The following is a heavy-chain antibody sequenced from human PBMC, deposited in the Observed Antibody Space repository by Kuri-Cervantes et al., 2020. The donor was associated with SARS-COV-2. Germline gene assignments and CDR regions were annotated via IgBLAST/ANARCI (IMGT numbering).Heavy chain of an antibody. CDR1: GFIFSDSY. CDR2: ISSSSSYS. Sequence: GGSLRLSCAASGFIFSDSYMSWVRQAPGKGLEWVSYISSSSSYSYYADSVKGRFTISRDNAKNSLYLQMNSLRAEDTAVYYCVREAPGSASGITSFDLWGRGTLVTVSS. CDR3: VREAPGSASGITSFDL. V-gene: IGHV3-11*06. D-gene: IGHD3-10*01. J-gene: IGHJ2*01.